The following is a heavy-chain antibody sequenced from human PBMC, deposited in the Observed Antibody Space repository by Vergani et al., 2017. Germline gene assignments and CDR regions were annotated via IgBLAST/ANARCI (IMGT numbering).Heavy chain of an antibody. J-gene: IGHJ2*01. D-gene: IGHD4-23*01. V-gene: IGHV1-69*13. CDR3: ARDLRWNYWYFDL. CDR2: IIPIFGTA. CDR1: GYTFTSYG. Sequence: QVQLVQSGAEVKKPGASVKVSCKASGYTFTSYGISWVRQAPGQGLEWMGGIIPIFGTANYAQKFQGRVTITADESTSTAYMELSSLRSEDTAVYYCARDLRWNYWYFDLWGRGTLVTVSS.